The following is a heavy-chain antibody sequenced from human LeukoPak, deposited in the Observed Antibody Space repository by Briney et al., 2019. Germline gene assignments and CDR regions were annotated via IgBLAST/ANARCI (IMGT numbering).Heavy chain of an antibody. CDR3: ARGGASGWYPDY. CDR1: GGSISSSGYY. CDR2: VDYTGIT. Sequence: PSETLSLTCTVSGGSISSSGYYWGWIRQPPGKGLEWIGSVDYTGITSHSPSLKSRVTISVDTSKNQFSLKLSSVTAADTAVYYCARGGASGWYPDYWGQGTLVAVSS. J-gene: IGHJ4*02. D-gene: IGHD6-19*01. V-gene: IGHV4-39*07.